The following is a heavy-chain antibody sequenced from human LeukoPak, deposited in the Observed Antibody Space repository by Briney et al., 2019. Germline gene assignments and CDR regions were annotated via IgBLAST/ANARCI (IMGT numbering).Heavy chain of an antibody. J-gene: IGHJ6*02. CDR2: IKRDGSEK. Sequence: PGGSLRLSCAASGFTFSSYWMSWVRQAPGKGLEWVANIKRDGSEKYYVDSVKGRFTVSRDNAKNSLYLQMNSLRAEDTAVYYCASLSTIFGMDVWGQGTTVTVSS. D-gene: IGHD5/OR15-5a*01. CDR1: GFTFSSYW. CDR3: ASLSTIFGMDV. V-gene: IGHV3-7*05.